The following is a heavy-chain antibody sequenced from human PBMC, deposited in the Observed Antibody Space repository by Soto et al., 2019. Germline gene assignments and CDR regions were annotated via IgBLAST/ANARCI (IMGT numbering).Heavy chain of an antibody. D-gene: IGHD3-16*02. J-gene: IGHJ4*02. V-gene: IGHV4-59*08. Sequence: SETLSLTCTIPGGSFGYYYWCWIRQPPGKGLEWIGYIYYSGSTNYTPSLKSRVTISVDTSKNQFSLKLSSVTAADTAVYYCARRHGYTFDYWGQGTLVTVS. CDR1: GGSFGYYY. CDR3: ARRHGYTFDY. CDR2: IYYSGST.